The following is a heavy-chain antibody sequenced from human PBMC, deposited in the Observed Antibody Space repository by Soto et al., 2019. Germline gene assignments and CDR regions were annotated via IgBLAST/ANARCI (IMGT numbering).Heavy chain of an antibody. V-gene: IGHV3-48*02. CDR1: GFTFSSYS. Sequence: EVQLVESGGGLVQPGGSLRLSCAASGFTFSSYSMNWVRQAPGKGLEWISYITSSRSNTIYYADSVKGRFTISRDNAKNSLYLQMNSLRDEDXXXXXXXRRQAYYYGMDVWGQGTTVTXSS. CDR2: ITSSRSNTI. J-gene: IGHJ6*02. CDR3: XRRQAYYYGMDV.